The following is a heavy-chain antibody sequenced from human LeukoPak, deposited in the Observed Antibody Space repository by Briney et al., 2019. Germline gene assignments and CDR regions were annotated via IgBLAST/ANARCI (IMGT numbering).Heavy chain of an antibody. CDR2: ISYDGSNK. CDR1: GFTLSSYA. V-gene: IGHV3-30*01. Sequence: GRSLRLSCAASGFTLSSYAMHWVRQAPGKGLEWVAVISYDGSNKYYADSVKGRFTISRDNSKNTLYLQMNSLRAEDTAVYYCARGGGYSYGYDNTFDYWGQGTLVTVSS. CDR3: ARGGGYSYGYDNTFDY. D-gene: IGHD5-18*01. J-gene: IGHJ4*02.